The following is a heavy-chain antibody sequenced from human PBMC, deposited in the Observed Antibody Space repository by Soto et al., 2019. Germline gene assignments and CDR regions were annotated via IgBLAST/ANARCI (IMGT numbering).Heavy chain of an antibody. CDR1: GFTFTKYA. CDR2: VNAGSGNT. CDR3: ARDYADIAVAGIPLLAH. J-gene: IGHJ4*01. V-gene: IGHV1-3*01. D-gene: IGHD6-19*01. Sequence: QVQLVQSGAEVKKPGASVNISCKASGFTFTKYALHWVRQAPGQRPEWMGWVNAGSGNTRYLQRFQGRITITRDASASTVYLDLSSLTSEDTAVYFFARDYADIAVAGIPLLAHWGQGTLVTVSS.